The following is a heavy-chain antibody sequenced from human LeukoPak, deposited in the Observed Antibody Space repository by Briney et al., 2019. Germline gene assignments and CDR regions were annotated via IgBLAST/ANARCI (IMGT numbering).Heavy chain of an antibody. CDR2: ISGSGGST. CDR1: GYTFTGYY. Sequence: SCKASGYTFTGYYMHWVRQAPGQGLEWVSAISGSGGSTYYADSVKGRFTISRDNSKNTLYLQMNSLRAEDTAVYYCAKGRLEYYDILTGSKGPFDYWGQGTLVTVSS. J-gene: IGHJ4*02. V-gene: IGHV3-23*01. CDR3: AKGRLEYYDILTGSKGPFDY. D-gene: IGHD3-9*01.